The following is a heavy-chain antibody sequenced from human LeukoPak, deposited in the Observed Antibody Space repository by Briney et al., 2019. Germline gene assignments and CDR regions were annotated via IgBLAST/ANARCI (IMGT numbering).Heavy chain of an antibody. CDR1: GGSISSYY. Sequence: PSETLSLTCTVSGGSISSYYWSWIRQPPGKGLEWIGYIYYSGSTNYNPSLKSRVTISVDTSKNQFSLRLNSVTAADTAVYYCARASLVHSQNNWFDPWGQGTLVTVSS. D-gene: IGHD6-13*01. CDR3: ARASLVHSQNNWFDP. V-gene: IGHV4-59*01. J-gene: IGHJ5*02. CDR2: IYYSGST.